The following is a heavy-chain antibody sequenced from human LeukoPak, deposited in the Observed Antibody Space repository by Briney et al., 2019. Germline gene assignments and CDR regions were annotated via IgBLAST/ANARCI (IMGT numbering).Heavy chain of an antibody. V-gene: IGHV4-39*07. J-gene: IGHJ6*02. CDR3: ARDRVVVVPAAIHYYHYYGMDV. CDR2: IYYSGST. CDR1: GGSISSSSYY. Sequence: SETLSLTCTVSGGSISSSSYYWGWIRQPPGKGLEWIGSIYYSGSTYYNPSLKSRVTISVDTSKNQFSLKLSSVTAADTAVYYCARDRVVVVPAAIHYYHYYGMDVWGQGTTVTVSS. D-gene: IGHD2-2*01.